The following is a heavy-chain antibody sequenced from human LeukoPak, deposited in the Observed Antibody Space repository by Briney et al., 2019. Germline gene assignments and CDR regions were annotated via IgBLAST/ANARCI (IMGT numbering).Heavy chain of an antibody. J-gene: IGHJ4*02. CDR1: GGSISSYY. Sequence: SETLSLTCTVSGGSISSYYWSWIRQPAGKGLEWIGRIYTSGSTNYNPSLKSRVTISVDKSKNQFSLKLSSVTAADTAVYYCARDPTPMGTMDFFDYWGQGTLVTVSS. CDR3: ARDPTPMGTMDFFDY. V-gene: IGHV4-4*07. D-gene: IGHD4/OR15-4a*01. CDR2: IYTSGST.